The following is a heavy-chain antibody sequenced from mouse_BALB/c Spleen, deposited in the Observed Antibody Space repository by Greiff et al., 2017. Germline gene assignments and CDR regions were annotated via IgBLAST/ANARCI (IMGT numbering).Heavy chain of an antibody. CDR1: GYTFTSYW. CDR2: INPSTGYT. J-gene: IGHJ2*01. V-gene: IGHV1-7*01. Sequence: VQLQESGAELAKPGASVKMSCKASGYTFTSYWMHWVKQRPGQGLEWIGYINPSTGYTEYNQKFKDKATLTADKSSSTAYMQLSSLTSEDSAVYYCASSIYYDYPWGQGTTLTVSS. CDR3: ASSIYYDYP. D-gene: IGHD2-4*01.